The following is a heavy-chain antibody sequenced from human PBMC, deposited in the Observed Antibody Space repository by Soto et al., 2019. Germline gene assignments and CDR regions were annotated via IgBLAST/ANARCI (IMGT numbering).Heavy chain of an antibody. V-gene: IGHV4-39*01. D-gene: IGHD3-3*01. CDR3: ARMEDFWSDG. Sequence: SETLSLTCTVSGGSISSSSYYWGWIRQPPGKGLEWIGSIYYSGSTYYNPSLKSRVTISVDTSKNQFSLKLSSVTAADTAVYYCARMEDFWSDGWGQGTLVTVSS. J-gene: IGHJ4*02. CDR1: GGSISSSSYY. CDR2: IYYSGST.